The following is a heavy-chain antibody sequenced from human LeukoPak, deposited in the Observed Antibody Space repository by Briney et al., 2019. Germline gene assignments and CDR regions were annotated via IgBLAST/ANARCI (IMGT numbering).Heavy chain of an antibody. J-gene: IGHJ6*04. CDR3: ARGDIVVVPAAISSYYYGMDV. CDR2: INAGNGNT. V-gene: IGHV1-3*01. Sequence: GASVKVSCKASGYTFTSYAMHWVRQAPGQRLEWMGWINAGNGNTKYSQRFQGRVTITRDTSASTAYMELSSLRSEDTAVYYCARGDIVVVPAAISSYYYGMDVWGKGTTVTVSS. D-gene: IGHD2-2*02. CDR1: GYTFTSYA.